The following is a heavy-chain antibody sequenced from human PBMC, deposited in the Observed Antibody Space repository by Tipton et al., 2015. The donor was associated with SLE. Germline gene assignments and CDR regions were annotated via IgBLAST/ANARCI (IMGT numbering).Heavy chain of an antibody. CDR3: ARGGAVVIPATYYFDY. D-gene: IGHD2-2*01. V-gene: IGHV4-59*01. CDR1: TDSFSGYY. CDR2: IYYSGYT. J-gene: IGHJ4*02. Sequence: TLSLTCTVSTDSFSGYYWSWIRQPPGRGLEWIGYIYYSGYTNYNPSLKSRVTISVDTSKNQFSLNLSSVTAADTAVYYCARGGAVVIPATYYFDYWGRGTLVTVSS.